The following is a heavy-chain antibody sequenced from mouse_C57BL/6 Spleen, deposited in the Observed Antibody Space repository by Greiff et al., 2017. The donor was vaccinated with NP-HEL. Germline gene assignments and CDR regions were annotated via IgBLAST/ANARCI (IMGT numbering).Heavy chain of an antibody. Sequence: QVHVKQPGAELVKPGASVKLSCKASGYTFTSYWMHWVKQRPGQGLEWIGMIHPNSGSTNYNEKFKSKATLTVDKSSSTAYMQLSSLTSEDSAVYYCAPLTTVVARDFDYWGQGTTLTVSS. D-gene: IGHD1-1*01. CDR3: APLTTVVARDFDY. J-gene: IGHJ2*01. V-gene: IGHV1-64*01. CDR2: IHPNSGST. CDR1: GYTFTSYW.